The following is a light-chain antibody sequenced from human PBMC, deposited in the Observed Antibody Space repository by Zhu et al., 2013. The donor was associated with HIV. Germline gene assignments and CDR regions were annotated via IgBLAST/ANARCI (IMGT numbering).Light chain of an antibody. CDR3: QQYNFYVYT. Sequence: QMTQSPSTLSASVGDRVTITCRASQSVGDWVAWYQQRPGKAPNVLIYAASSLISGVPSRFSGSGSETEFTLTVNSLQAEDFATYYCQQYNFYVYTFGQGTRVE. J-gene: IGKJ2*01. CDR1: QSVGDW. V-gene: IGKV1-5*01. CDR2: AAS.